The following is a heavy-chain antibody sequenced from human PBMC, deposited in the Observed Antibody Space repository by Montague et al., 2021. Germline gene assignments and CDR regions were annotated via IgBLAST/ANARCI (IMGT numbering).Heavy chain of an antibody. D-gene: IGHD6-13*01. CDR3: SRVFSSWYVGWFDA. CDR2: IYYSGNS. V-gene: IGHV4-39*07. J-gene: IGHJ5*02. Sequence: SETLSLTCTVSGGSISSNIYYWGWIRPSPGKGLEWIGSIYYSGNSFYQPSLKSRITMAVDTSKNQFSLKLSSVTAADTAIYYGSRVFSSWYVGWFDAWGQGTMVTVSS. CDR1: GGSISSNIYY.